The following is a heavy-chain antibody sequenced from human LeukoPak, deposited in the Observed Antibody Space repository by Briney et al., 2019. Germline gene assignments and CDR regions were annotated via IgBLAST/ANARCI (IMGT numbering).Heavy chain of an antibody. V-gene: IGHV3-23*01. CDR3: AKDRSGSGSYYPDY. J-gene: IGHJ4*02. CDR2: INGGGGST. Sequence: GGSLRLSCATSGFTFSSYAMSWVRQAPGKGLEWVPAINGGGGSTYYADSVKGRFTVSRDNSKNTLFLQMNSLTAEDTAVYYCAKDRSGSGSYYPDYWGQGTLVTVSS. D-gene: IGHD3-10*01. CDR1: GFTFSSYA.